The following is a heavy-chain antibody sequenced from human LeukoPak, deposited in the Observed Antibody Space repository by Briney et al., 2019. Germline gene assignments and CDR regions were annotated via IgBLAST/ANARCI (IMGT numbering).Heavy chain of an antibody. J-gene: IGHJ4*02. D-gene: IGHD6-13*01. V-gene: IGHV1-69*13. Sequence: SVKVSXKASGGTFSSYAISWVRQAPGQGLEWMGGIIPIFGTANYAQKFQGRVTITADESTSTAYMELSSLRSEDTAVYYCARDPGVAAAGTDPNFDYWGQGTLVTVSS. CDR3: ARDPGVAAAGTDPNFDY. CDR1: GGTFSSYA. CDR2: IIPIFGTA.